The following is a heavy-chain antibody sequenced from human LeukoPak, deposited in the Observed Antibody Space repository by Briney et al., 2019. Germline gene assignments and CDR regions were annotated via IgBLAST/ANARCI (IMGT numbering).Heavy chain of an antibody. CDR1: GGTFSSYA. CDR2: IIPIFGTA. D-gene: IGHD2-2*01. Sequence: GASVKVSCKASGGTFSSYAISWVRQAPGQGLEWMGGIIPIFGTANYAQKFQGRVTITADESTSTAYMELSSLRSEDTAVYYCARESSVLAAIPTAFDYWGQGTLVTVSS. CDR3: ARESSVLAAIPTAFDY. J-gene: IGHJ4*02. V-gene: IGHV1-69*13.